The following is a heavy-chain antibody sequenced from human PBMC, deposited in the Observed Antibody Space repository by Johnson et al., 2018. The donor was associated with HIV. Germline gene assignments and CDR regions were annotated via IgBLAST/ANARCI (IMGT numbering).Heavy chain of an antibody. V-gene: IGHV3-23*04. D-gene: IGHD6-13*01. J-gene: IGHJ3*02. CDR1: GFTFSSYA. CDR3: AKEGQDLRSSSSDDAFDI. CDR2: ISGSGGST. Sequence: MHLVESGGGLVQPGGSLRLSCAASGFTFSSYAMSWVRQAPGKGLEWVSAISGSGGSTYYADSVKGRFTISRDNSKNTLYLQMNSLRAEDTAVYYCAKEGQDLRSSSSDDAFDIWGQGTMVTVSS.